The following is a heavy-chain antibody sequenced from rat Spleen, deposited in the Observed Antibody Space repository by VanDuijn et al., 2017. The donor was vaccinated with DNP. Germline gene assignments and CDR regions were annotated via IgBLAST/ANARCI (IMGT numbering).Heavy chain of an antibody. D-gene: IGHD1-5*01. CDR3: TIDSYNSPFAY. V-gene: IGHV5-20*01. CDR2: IGSDGYAP. CDR1: GFTFSDYY. J-gene: IGHJ3*01. Sequence: EVQLVESGGDLVQSGRSLKLLCAASGFTFSDYYMAWIRQAPTKGLEWVAYIGSDGYAPYYGDSVKGRFAISRDNAKSTLYLQMNSLRSDDMATYYCTIDSYNSPFAYWGQGTLVTVSS.